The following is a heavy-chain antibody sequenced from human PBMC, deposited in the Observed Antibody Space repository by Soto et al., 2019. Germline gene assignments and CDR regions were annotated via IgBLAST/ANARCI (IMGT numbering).Heavy chain of an antibody. V-gene: IGHV4-34*01. D-gene: IGHD5-12*01. CDR3: ARGGGYDYLDYYYGMDF. J-gene: IGHJ6*02. CDR1: GGSFSSYY. Sequence: SETLSLTCAVYGGSFSSYYWSWIRQSPGKGLELIGEVNHSGSTNYNPSLKSRFTISVDTSKSHFSLKLISILAADTSVYYCARGGGYDYLDYYYGMDFWGPGTTVTVSS. CDR2: VNHSGST.